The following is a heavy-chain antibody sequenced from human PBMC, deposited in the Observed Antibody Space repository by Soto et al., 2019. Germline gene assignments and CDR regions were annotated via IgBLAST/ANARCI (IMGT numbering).Heavy chain of an antibody. Sequence: PGGSLRLSCAASGFTFSSYAMHWVRQAPGKGLEWVAVISYDGSNKYYADSVKGRFTISRDNSKNTLYLQMNSLRAEDTAVYYCARDVSVVVVAATGYYYGMDVWGQGTTVTVSS. CDR3: ARDVSVVVVAATGYYYGMDV. J-gene: IGHJ6*02. V-gene: IGHV3-30-3*01. D-gene: IGHD2-15*01. CDR2: ISYDGSNK. CDR1: GFTFSSYA.